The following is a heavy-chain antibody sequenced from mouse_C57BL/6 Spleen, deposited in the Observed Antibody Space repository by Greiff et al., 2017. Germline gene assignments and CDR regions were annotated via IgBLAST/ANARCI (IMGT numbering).Heavy chain of an antibody. V-gene: IGHV1-55*01. CDR1: GYTFTSYW. D-gene: IGHD2-13*01. Sequence: QVQLQQSGAELVKPGASVKLSCTASGYTFTSYWITWVKQRPGQGLEWIGDIYPGSGSTNYNAKFKSKATLTVDTSSSTAYMQLSSLTSEDSAVSCGASGDYRRMDYWGQGTSVTVSA. CDR3: ASGDYRRMDY. CDR2: IYPGSGST. J-gene: IGHJ4*01.